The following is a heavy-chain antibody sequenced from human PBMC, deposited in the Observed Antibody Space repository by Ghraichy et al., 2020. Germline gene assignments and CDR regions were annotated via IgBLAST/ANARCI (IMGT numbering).Heavy chain of an antibody. CDR2: INHSGST. D-gene: IGHD3-3*01. CDR3: ARPLRVVISRAFDI. CDR1: GGSFSGYY. Sequence: SETLSLTCAVYGGSFSGYYWSWIRQPPGKGLEWIGEINHSGSTNYNPSLKSRVTISVDTSKNQFSLKLSSVTAADTAVYYCARPLRVVISRAFDIWGQGTMVTVSS. V-gene: IGHV4-34*01. J-gene: IGHJ3*02.